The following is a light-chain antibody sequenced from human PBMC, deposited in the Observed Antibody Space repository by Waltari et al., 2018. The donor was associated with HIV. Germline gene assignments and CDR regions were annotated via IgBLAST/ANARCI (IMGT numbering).Light chain of an antibody. CDR2: KAS. J-gene: IGKJ1*01. CDR3: QQYNDYFPT. Sequence: DIQMTQSPSTLSAYVRDRVTITCRASQNISTYLAWYQQKPGKAPKFLIYKASSLGNGVPSRFSGSGSGTEFTLTISSLQPDDFATYYCQQYNDYFPTFGQGTRVEIK. V-gene: IGKV1-5*03. CDR1: QNISTY.